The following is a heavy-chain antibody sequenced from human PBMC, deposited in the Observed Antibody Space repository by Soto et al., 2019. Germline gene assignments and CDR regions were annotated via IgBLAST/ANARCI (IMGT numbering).Heavy chain of an antibody. Sequence: GGSLRLSCAASGFTFSSYAMHWVRQAPGKGLEWVAVISYDGSNKYYADSVKGRFTISRDNSKNTLYLQMNSLRAEDTAVYYCASDNLRYYYDSSGIAHNWGQGTMVTVSS. J-gene: IGHJ3*02. V-gene: IGHV3-30-3*01. CDR3: ASDNLRYYYDSSGIAHN. D-gene: IGHD3-22*01. CDR1: GFTFSSYA. CDR2: ISYDGSNK.